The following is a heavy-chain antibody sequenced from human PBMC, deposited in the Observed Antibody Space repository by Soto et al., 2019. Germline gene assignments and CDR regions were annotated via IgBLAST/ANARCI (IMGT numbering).Heavy chain of an antibody. V-gene: IGHV3-23*01. D-gene: IGHD3-3*01. CDR2: ISGSGGST. J-gene: IGHJ4*02. CDR3: ATSYDFWSGYQVHFDY. Sequence: GGSLRLSCAASGFTFSSYAMSWVRQAPGKGLEWVSAISGSGGSTYYADSVKGRFTISRDNSKNTLYLQMNSLRAEDTAVYYCATSYDFWSGYQVHFDYWGQGTLVTVSS. CDR1: GFTFSSYA.